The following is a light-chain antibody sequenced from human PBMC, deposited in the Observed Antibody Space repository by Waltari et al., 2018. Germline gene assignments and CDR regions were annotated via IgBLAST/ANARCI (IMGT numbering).Light chain of an antibody. Sequence: DMQMTQSPASLSASVGDRVTITCQPSQDVINSINWYQQKPGKAPQLLIYDAATLKTGVPSRFSGRQSGTYFTLTISGLQPEDVGTYYCQHSEAFGQGTTVEI. V-gene: IGKV1-33*01. CDR3: QHSEA. CDR1: QDVINS. CDR2: DAA. J-gene: IGKJ1*01.